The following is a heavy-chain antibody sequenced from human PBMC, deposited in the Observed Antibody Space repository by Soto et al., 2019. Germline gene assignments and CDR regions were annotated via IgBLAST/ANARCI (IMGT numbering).Heavy chain of an antibody. J-gene: IGHJ6*02. CDR2: IIPIFGTA. Sequence: QVQLVQSAAEVKKPGSSVKVSCKASGGTFSSYAISWVRQAPGQGLEWMGGIIPIFGTANYAQKFQGRVTITADESTSTAYMELSSLRSEDTAVYYCARSIFGVVIRTYYYYGMDVWGQGTTVTVSS. CDR3: ARSIFGVVIRTYYYYGMDV. D-gene: IGHD3-3*01. V-gene: IGHV1-69*01. CDR1: GGTFSSYA.